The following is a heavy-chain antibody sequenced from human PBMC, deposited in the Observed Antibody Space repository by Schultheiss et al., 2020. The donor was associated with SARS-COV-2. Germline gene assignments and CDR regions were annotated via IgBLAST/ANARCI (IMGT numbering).Heavy chain of an antibody. J-gene: IGHJ4*02. CDR2: ISGSGGST. V-gene: IGHV3-23*01. Sequence: GGPLRLSCAASGFTVSSNYMSWVRQAPGKGLEWVSAISGSGGSTYYADSVKGRFTISRDNSKNTLYLQMNSLRAEDTAVYYCASDVLLWFGEPRYFDYWGQGTLVTVSS. CDR1: GFTVSSNY. CDR3: ASDVLLWFGEPRYFDY. D-gene: IGHD3-10*01.